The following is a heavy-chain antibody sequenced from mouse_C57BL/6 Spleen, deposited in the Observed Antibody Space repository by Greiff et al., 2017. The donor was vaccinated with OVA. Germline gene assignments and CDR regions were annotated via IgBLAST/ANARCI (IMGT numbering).Heavy chain of an antibody. CDR1: GYAFSSYW. J-gene: IGHJ1*03. Sequence: QVQLKQSGAELVKPGASVKISCKASGYAFSSYWMNWVKQRPGKGLEWIGQIYPGDGDTNYNGKFKGKATLPADKSSSTAYMQLSSLTSEDSAVYFCAREREFITTVVDTRYFDVWGTGTTVTVSS. D-gene: IGHD1-1*01. CDR2: IYPGDGDT. V-gene: IGHV1-80*01. CDR3: AREREFITTVVDTRYFDV.